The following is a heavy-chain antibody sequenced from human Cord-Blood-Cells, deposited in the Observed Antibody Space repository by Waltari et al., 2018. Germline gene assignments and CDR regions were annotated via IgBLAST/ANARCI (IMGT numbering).Heavy chain of an antibody. Sequence: QVQLQQWGAGLLKPSETLSLTCAVYGGSFSGYYWSWIRQPPGKGLEWIGEINHSGSTNSNPSRKSRVTISVDTSKNQFSLKLSSVTAADTAVYYCARCIVGATVDYWGQGTLVTVSS. CDR3: ARCIVGATVDY. CDR2: INHSGST. CDR1: GGSFSGYY. J-gene: IGHJ4*02. D-gene: IGHD1-26*01. V-gene: IGHV4-34*01.